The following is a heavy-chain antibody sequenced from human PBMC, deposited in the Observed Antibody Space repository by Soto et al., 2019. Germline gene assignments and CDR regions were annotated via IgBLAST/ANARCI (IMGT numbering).Heavy chain of an antibody. Sequence: PLEALSLTCAGFGGSFRGYYWSWIRQPPGKGREWIGEINHSGSTNYNPSLKSRVTISVDTSKNQFSLKLSTVTAGDRGGYYCVRAGFVLRYFEMFDPWGQGTLVTVSS. CDR3: VRAGFVLRYFEMFDP. J-gene: IGHJ5*02. CDR1: GGSFRGYY. CDR2: INHSGST. D-gene: IGHD3-9*01. V-gene: IGHV4-34*01.